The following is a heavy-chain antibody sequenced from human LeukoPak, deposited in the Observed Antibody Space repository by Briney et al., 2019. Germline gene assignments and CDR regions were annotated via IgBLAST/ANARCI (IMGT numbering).Heavy chain of an antibody. V-gene: IGHV3-23*01. CDR2: ISVGGGST. J-gene: IGHJ4*02. D-gene: IGHD6-6*01. Sequence: GGSLGLSCAASGFTFSTYAMSWVRQAPGKGLEWVSGISVGGGSTYYADSVKGRFTISRDNYNNTLYLQMNSLRPEDTAVYYCAKCASGRSSYLDSWGQGALVTVSS. CDR1: GFTFSTYA. CDR3: AKCASGRSSYLDS.